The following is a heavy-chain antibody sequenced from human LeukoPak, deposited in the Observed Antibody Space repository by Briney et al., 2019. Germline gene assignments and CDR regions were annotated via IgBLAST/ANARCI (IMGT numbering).Heavy chain of an antibody. CDR2: INPNSGGT. CDR3: ARGVAAAGMDYYYGMDV. Sequence: GASVKVSCKASGYTFTDYYMHWVRQAPGQGLEWMGWINPNSGGTNYAQKFQGWVTMTRDTSISTAYMELSRLRSDDTAVYYCARGVAAAGMDYYYGMDVWGKGTTVTVSS. CDR1: GYTFTDYY. V-gene: IGHV1-2*04. D-gene: IGHD6-13*01. J-gene: IGHJ6*04.